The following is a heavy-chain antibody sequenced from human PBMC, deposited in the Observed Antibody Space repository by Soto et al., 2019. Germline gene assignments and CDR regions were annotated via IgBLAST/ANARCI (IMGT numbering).Heavy chain of an antibody. J-gene: IGHJ4*02. V-gene: IGHV3-23*01. D-gene: IGHD2-2*01. CDR3: AKDRDYPRDQFHY. Sequence: EVQLLESGGGLVQPGGSLRLSCTASGFTFTYYAFSWVRQAPGKGLEWVSAIIANGQGIYYADSVRGRFTISRDNSKNTVFLHMDSLRAEDTAVYYCAKDRDYPRDQFHYWGQGTLVTVSS. CDR1: GFTFTYYA. CDR2: IIANGQGI.